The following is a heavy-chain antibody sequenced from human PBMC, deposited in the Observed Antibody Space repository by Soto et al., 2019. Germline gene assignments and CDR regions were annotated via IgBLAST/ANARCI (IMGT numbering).Heavy chain of an antibody. V-gene: IGHV4-4*02. CDR2: IYHSGST. Sequence: QVQLQESGPGLVKPSGTLSLTCAVSGGSISSSNWWSWVRQPPGKGLEWIGEIYHSGSTNYNPSLKSRVTISVDKSKNQFSLKLSSVTAADTAVYYCARLHSSSWPDANKVNFDYWGQGTLVTVSS. D-gene: IGHD6-13*01. J-gene: IGHJ4*02. CDR3: ARLHSSSWPDANKVNFDY. CDR1: GGSISSSNW.